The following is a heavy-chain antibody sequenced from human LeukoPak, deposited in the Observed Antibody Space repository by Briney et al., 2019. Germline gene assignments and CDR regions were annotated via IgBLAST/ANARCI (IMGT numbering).Heavy chain of an antibody. CDR2: FHDSEST. Sequence: SETLSLTCNASGGSISSNYWSWIRQPPGKGLEWIGYFHDSESTNCNPSLKSRVSISVDTSKKQVPLKLRSVTAADTAVYHCAAQWAFGAPDFWGPGVLVAVSS. D-gene: IGHD3-16*01. V-gene: IGHV4-59*08. CDR1: GGSISSNY. CDR3: AAQWAFGAPDF. J-gene: IGHJ4*02.